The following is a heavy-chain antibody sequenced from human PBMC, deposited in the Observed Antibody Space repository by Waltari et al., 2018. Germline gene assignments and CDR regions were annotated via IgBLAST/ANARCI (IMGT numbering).Heavy chain of an antibody. J-gene: IGHJ6*02. V-gene: IGHV1-18*01. D-gene: IGHD1-1*01. Sequence: QVQLVQSGAEVKKPGASVKVSCKASGYNFTSYGISWVRQAPGQGLEGMGWISAYKCNTNYAQKLQGRVTMTTDTSTSTADMELRSLRSDDTAVYYCARDRRTTGTIYYYGMDVWGQGTTVTVSS. CDR3: ARDRRTTGTIYYYGMDV. CDR2: ISAYKCNT. CDR1: GYNFTSYG.